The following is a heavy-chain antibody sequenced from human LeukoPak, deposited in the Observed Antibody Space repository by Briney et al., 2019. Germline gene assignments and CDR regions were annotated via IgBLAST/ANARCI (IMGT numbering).Heavy chain of an antibody. CDR3: ARDTGDTPVLPYYFDY. CDR2: IYYSGST. Sequence: PSETLSLTCTVSGGSISSSRYYWGWIRQPPGKGLEWIGSIYYSGSTYYNPSLKSRVTISVDTSKNQFSLKLSSVTAADTAVYYCARDTGDTPVLPYYFDYWGQGTLVTVSS. V-gene: IGHV4-39*07. J-gene: IGHJ4*02. CDR1: GGSISSSRYY. D-gene: IGHD1-26*01.